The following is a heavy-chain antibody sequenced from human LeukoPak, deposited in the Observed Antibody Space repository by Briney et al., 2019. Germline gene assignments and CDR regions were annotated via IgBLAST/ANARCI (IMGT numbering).Heavy chain of an antibody. J-gene: IGHJ4*02. CDR1: GFTFSSYN. V-gene: IGHV3-21*01. D-gene: IGHD3-22*01. CDR2: ISSSSSYI. CDR3: VRGGVRHYYDSSGYYYD. Sequence: PGGSLRLSCAASGFTFSSYNMKWVRQAPGKGLEWVSSISSSSSYIYYADSVKGRFTISRDNAKNSLYLQMNSLRAEDTAVYYCVRGGVRHYYDSSGYYYDWRQGTLVTVCS.